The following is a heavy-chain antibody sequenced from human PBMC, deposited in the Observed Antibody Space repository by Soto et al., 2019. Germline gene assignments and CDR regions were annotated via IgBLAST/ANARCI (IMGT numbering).Heavy chain of an antibody. CDR1: GGTFSSYA. D-gene: IGHD5-12*01. V-gene: IGHV1-69*13. CDR3: AREGSTIRNYDYYYYGMDV. Sequence: ASVKVSCKASGGTFSSYAISWVRQAPGQGLEWMGGIIPIFGTANYAQKFQGRVTITADESTSTAYMELSSLRSEDTAVYYCAREGSTIRNYDYYYYGMDVWGQGTTVTVSS. CDR2: IIPIFGTA. J-gene: IGHJ6*02.